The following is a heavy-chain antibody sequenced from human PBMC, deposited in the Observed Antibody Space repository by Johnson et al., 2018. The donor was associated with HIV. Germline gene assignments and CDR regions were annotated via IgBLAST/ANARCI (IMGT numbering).Heavy chain of an antibody. J-gene: IGHJ3*02. Sequence: QVQLVESGGGVVQPGRSLRLSCAASGFTFSSCGMHWVRQAPGKGLEWVAFISYDVSHEYYADSMKGRFTISRDNSKNTLYLQMNSLRAEDTAVYYCTKGREWELNGGAFDIWGQGTMVTVSS. CDR3: TKGREWELNGGAFDI. CDR2: ISYDVSHE. CDR1: GFTFSSCG. V-gene: IGHV3-30*18. D-gene: IGHD1-26*01.